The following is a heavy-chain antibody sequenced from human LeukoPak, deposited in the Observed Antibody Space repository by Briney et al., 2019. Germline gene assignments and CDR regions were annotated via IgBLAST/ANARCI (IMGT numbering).Heavy chain of an antibody. CDR3: AKAQYPGYFDY. J-gene: IGHJ4*02. CDR1: GFIFSGSS. V-gene: IGHV3-30*02. CDR2: IRFDATNK. D-gene: IGHD2/OR15-2a*01. Sequence: GGSLRLSCAASGFIFSGSSMHRVRQAPGKGLEWVSFIRFDATNKYYAASVKGRFTISRDNSNNTLFLQLNDLRTEDTATYFCAKAQYPGYFDYWGQGTLVTVSS.